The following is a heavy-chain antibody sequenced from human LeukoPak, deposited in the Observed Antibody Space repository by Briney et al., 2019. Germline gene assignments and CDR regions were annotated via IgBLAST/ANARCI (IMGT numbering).Heavy chain of an antibody. D-gene: IGHD2-2*01. CDR1: GGSVRSGSYY. CDR3: ASFWGPAIIGLPGAFDI. V-gene: IGHV4-61*01. Sequence: PSETPSLTCTVSGGSVRSGSYYWSWIRQPPGKGLEWIGYIYYSGSTNYNPSLKSRVTISVDTSKNQFSLKLSSVTAADTAVYYCASFWGPAIIGLPGAFDIWGQGTMVTVSS. J-gene: IGHJ3*02. CDR2: IYYSGST.